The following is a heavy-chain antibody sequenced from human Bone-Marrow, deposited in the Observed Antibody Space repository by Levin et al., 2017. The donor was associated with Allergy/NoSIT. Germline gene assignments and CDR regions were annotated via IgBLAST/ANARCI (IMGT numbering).Heavy chain of an antibody. Sequence: SQTLSLTCTVSGGSISSSSYYWGWIRQPPGKGLEWIGSIYYSGSTYYNPSLKSRVTISVDTSKNQFSLKLSSVTAADTAVYYCARWFPHERRFGELLYSVWDYWGQGTLVTVSS. D-gene: IGHD3-10*01. CDR2: IYYSGST. CDR3: ARWFPHERRFGELLYSVWDY. V-gene: IGHV4-39*01. J-gene: IGHJ4*02. CDR1: GGSISSSSYY.